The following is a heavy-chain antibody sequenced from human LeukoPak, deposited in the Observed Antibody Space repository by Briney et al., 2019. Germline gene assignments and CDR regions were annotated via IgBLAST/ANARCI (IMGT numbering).Heavy chain of an antibody. D-gene: IGHD4-17*01. V-gene: IGHV3-23*01. CDR3: AKDPNGDYVGAFDT. CDR2: IGITSEYI. J-gene: IGHJ3*02. CDR1: GFTITAYA. Sequence: GGSLRLSCAASGFTITAYAMSWVRQSPGKGLEWVSGIGITSEYIHYADSVKGRFTISRDNSKDTVYLEMSSLRAEDAAVYYCAKDPNGDYVGAFDTWGQGTMVIVSS.